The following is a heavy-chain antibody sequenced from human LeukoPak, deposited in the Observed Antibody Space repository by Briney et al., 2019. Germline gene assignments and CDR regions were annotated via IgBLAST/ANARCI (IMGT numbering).Heavy chain of an antibody. D-gene: IGHD3-3*01. J-gene: IGHJ6*03. Sequence: SETLSLTCAVYGGSFSGYYWSWIRQPPGKGLEWIGEINHSGSTNYNPSLKSRVTISVDTSKNQFSLKLSSVTAADTAVYYCARLRLVRFLEWFGPYYMDVWGKGTRSPSP. V-gene: IGHV4-34*01. CDR2: INHSGST. CDR1: GGSFSGYY. CDR3: ARLRLVRFLEWFGPYYMDV.